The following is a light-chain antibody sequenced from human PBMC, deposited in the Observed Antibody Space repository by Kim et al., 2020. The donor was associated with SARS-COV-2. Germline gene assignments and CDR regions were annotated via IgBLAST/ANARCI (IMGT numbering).Light chain of an antibody. CDR1: ESVSSN. J-gene: IGKJ2*01. CDR3: QQYYHWPPYT. Sequence: VSPGERVTLSCRASESVSSNLAWYQQIPGQPPRLLIYGASTRATGVAARFSGSGSGTEFTLTISSLLSEDFAVYYCQQYYHWPPYTFGQGTKLEI. CDR2: GAS. V-gene: IGKV3-15*01.